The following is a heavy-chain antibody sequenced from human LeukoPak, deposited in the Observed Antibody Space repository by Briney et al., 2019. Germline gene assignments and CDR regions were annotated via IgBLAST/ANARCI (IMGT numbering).Heavy chain of an antibody. CDR2: ISGYDGST. CDR1: GFTFSSYA. Sequence: GGSLRLSCAASGFTFSSYAMSWVRQAPGKGLEWVSSISGYDGSTYYADSVKGRFTISRDNSKNTLYLQMNSLRAEDTAVYYCAKDCGRDCYLSEYWGQGTLVTVSS. CDR3: AKDCGRDCYLSEY. J-gene: IGHJ4*02. V-gene: IGHV3-23*01. D-gene: IGHD2-21*01.